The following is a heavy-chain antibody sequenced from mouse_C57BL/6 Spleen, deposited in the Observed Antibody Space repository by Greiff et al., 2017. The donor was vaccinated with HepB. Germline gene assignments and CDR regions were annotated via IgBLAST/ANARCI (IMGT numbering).Heavy chain of an antibody. CDR3: TRGDPYDWAMDY. V-gene: IGHV1-15*01. CDR1: GYTLTDYE. Sequence: QVQLQQSGAELVRPGASVTLSCKASGYTLTDYEMHWVKQTPVHGLEWIGAIDPETGGTAYNQKFKGKAILTADKSSSTAYMELRSLTSEDSAVYYCTRGDPYDWAMDYWGQGTSVTVSS. J-gene: IGHJ4*01. CDR2: IDPETGGT. D-gene: IGHD2-10*02.